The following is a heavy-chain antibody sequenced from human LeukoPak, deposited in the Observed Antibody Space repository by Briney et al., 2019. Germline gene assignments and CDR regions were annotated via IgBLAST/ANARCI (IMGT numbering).Heavy chain of an antibody. Sequence: SQTLSLTCTVSGGSISSGSYYWSWIRQPAGKGLEWIGRIYTSGSTNYSPSLKSRVTISVDTSKNQFSLKLSSVTAADTAVYYCARAPYSSGWTGSFDYWGQGTLVTVSS. J-gene: IGHJ4*02. D-gene: IGHD6-19*01. V-gene: IGHV4-61*02. CDR2: IYTSGST. CDR3: ARAPYSSGWTGSFDY. CDR1: GGSISSGSYY.